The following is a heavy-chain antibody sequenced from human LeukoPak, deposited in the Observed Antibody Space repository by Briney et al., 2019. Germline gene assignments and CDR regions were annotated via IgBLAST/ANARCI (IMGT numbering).Heavy chain of an antibody. D-gene: IGHD3-10*01. CDR3: ARGSEVWFGELSSFDY. J-gene: IGHJ4*02. Sequence: ASVKVSCKAPGYTFTSYGISWVRQAPGQGLEWMGWISAYNGNTNYAQKLQGRGTMTTDTSTSTAYMELRSLRSDDTAVYYCARGSEVWFGELSSFDYWGQGTLVTVSS. CDR2: ISAYNGNT. CDR1: GYTFTSYG. V-gene: IGHV1-18*01.